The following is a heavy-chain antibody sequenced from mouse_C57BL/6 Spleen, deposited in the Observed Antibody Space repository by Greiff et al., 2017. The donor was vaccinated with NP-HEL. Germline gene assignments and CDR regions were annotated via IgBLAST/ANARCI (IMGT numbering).Heavy chain of an antibody. CDR3: ARHDVDWYFDV. D-gene: IGHD2-12*01. J-gene: IGHJ1*03. CDR2: IDPSDSYT. Sequence: QVQLQQPGAELVRPGTSVKLSCKASGYTFTSYWMHWVKQRPGQGLEWIGVIDPSDSYTNYNQKFKGKATLTVDTSASTAYMPLSSLTSEDAAVYYCARHDVDWYFDVWGTGTTVTVSS. CDR1: GYTFTSYW. V-gene: IGHV1-59*01.